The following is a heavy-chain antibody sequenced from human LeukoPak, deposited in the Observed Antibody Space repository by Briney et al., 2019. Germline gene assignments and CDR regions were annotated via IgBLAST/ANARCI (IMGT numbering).Heavy chain of an antibody. V-gene: IGHV3-33*01. D-gene: IGHD6-13*01. CDR1: GFTFSSYG. Sequence: GGSLRLSCAASGFTFSSYGMHWVRQAPGKGLEWVAVIWYDGSKKYYAESVKGRFTISRDNSKNTLYLQMNSLRAEDTAVYYCARRESGSSWSEFDYWGQGTLVTVPS. J-gene: IGHJ4*02. CDR3: ARRESGSSWSEFDY. CDR2: IWYDGSKK.